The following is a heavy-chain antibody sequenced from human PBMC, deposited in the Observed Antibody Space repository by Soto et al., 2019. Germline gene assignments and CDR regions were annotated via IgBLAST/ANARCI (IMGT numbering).Heavy chain of an antibody. Sequence: EVQLVESGGGLVQPGGSLRLSCAASGFTFSSYWMHWVRQAPGKGLEWVSRINIDGSRISYVGSVKGRCTISRDNAKNTFYMEMNSARVEDTAVYYCVRGDGDRYDGNGYLGRHWGQGSLVTVSS. CDR1: GFTFSSYW. D-gene: IGHD3-22*01. J-gene: IGHJ4*02. V-gene: IGHV3-74*01. CDR2: INIDGSRI. CDR3: VRGDGDRYDGNGYLGRH.